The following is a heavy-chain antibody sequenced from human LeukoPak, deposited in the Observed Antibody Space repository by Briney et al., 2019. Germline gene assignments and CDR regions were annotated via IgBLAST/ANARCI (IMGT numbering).Heavy chain of an antibody. CDR1: EGTFSSYA. V-gene: IGHV1-69*13. CDR2: IIPIFGTA. D-gene: IGHD3-3*01. J-gene: IGHJ3*02. Sequence: SVKVSCKASEGTFSSYAISWVRQGPGQGLEWMGGIIPIFGTANYAQKFQGRVTITADESTSTAYMELSSLRSEDTAVYYCARDISSRAITIFGVVPQDAFDIWGQGTMVTVSS. CDR3: ARDISSRAITIFGVVPQDAFDI.